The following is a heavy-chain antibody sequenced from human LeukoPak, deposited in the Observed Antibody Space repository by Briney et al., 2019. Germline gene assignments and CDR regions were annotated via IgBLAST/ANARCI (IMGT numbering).Heavy chain of an antibody. J-gene: IGHJ4*02. Sequence: GGSLRLSCAASGFTFSSYGMHWVRQAPGKGLEWVSFIRYDGSNKYYADSVKGRFTISRDNSMNTLYLQMNSLRADDTAVYYCARGAYGSGWTTFDYWGQGILVTVSS. V-gene: IGHV3-30*02. CDR1: GFTFSSYG. CDR2: IRYDGSNK. D-gene: IGHD6-19*01. CDR3: ARGAYGSGWTTFDY.